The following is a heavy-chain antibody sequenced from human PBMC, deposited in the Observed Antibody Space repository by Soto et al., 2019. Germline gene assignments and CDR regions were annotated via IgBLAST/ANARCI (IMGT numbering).Heavy chain of an antibody. CDR3: ARDHYYDSSGYYDWFDP. CDR1: GGSISSGDYY. D-gene: IGHD3-22*01. CDR2: IYYSGST. J-gene: IGHJ5*02. V-gene: IGHV4-30-4*01. Sequence: PSETLSLTCTVSGGSISSGDYYWSWIRQPPGKGLEWIGYIYYSGSTYYNPSLKSRVTISVDTSKDQFSLKLGSVTAADTAVYYCARDHYYDSSGYYDWFDPWGQGTLVTVS.